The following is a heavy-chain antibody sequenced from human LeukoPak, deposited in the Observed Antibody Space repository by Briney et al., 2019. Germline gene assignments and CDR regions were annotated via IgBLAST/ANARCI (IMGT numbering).Heavy chain of an antibody. V-gene: IGHV1-69*13. D-gene: IGHD5-18*01. Sequence: SVKVSCKASGYTFTSYGISWVRQAPGQGLEWMGGIIPIFGTANYAQKFQGRVTITADESTSTAYMELSSLRSEDTAVYYCASVDTAMADDYWGQGTLVTVSS. J-gene: IGHJ4*02. CDR3: ASVDTAMADDY. CDR2: IIPIFGTA. CDR1: GYTFTSYG.